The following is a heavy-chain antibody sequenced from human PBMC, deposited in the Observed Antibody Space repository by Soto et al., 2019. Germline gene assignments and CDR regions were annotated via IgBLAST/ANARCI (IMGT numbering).Heavy chain of an antibody. D-gene: IGHD7-27*01. J-gene: IGHJ4*02. CDR3: ARDFDANSRTDVDY. CDR1: GFIFSDYY. CDR2: ISGNGRII. V-gene: IGHV3-11*01. Sequence: QVQLVESGGGFVKPGGSLRLSCATSGFIFSDYYMHWIRQAPGKGLEWISYISGNGRIIQYADSAKGRFTISRDNAQDSLYLQMNSLRPEDTALYFCARDFDANSRTDVDYWGQGTLVTVSS.